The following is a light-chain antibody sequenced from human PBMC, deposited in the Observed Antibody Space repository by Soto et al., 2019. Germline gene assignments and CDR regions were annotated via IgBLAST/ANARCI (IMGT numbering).Light chain of an antibody. V-gene: IGLV1-40*01. CDR3: ASWDDRLGAVI. J-gene: IGLJ2*01. CDR2: GNT. Sequence: QSVLTQPPSISGAPGQRVTISCTGSSSNIGAGSDVHWYHQLPGTAPKLLIYGNTNRPSGVPDRFSGSKSGTSASLAISGLRSEDEAVYYCASWDDRLGAVIFGGGTKVTVL. CDR1: SSNIGAGSD.